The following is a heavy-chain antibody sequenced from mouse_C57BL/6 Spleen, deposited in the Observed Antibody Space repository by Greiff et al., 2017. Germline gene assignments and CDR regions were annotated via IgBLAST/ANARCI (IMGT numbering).Heavy chain of an antibody. D-gene: IGHD3-3*01. CDR2: ISSGGSYT. V-gene: IGHV5-6*01. CDR3: ARGDDWFAY. J-gene: IGHJ3*01. CDR1: GFTFSSYG. Sequence: EVKLMESGGDLVKPGGSLKLSCAASGFTFSSYGMSWVRQTPDKRLEWVATISSGGSYTYYPDSVKGRVTISRDNAKNTLYLQMSSLKSEDTAMYYCARGDDWFAYWGQGTLVTVSA.